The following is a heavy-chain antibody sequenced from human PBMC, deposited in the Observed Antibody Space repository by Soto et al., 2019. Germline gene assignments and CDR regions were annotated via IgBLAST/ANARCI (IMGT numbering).Heavy chain of an antibody. CDR2: IYYSGST. D-gene: IGHD3-10*01. CDR3: ARSPNYYYYGFDV. J-gene: IGHJ6*02. V-gene: IGHV4-61*08. CDR1: GGPVSSGDYF. Sequence: SETLSLTCTVSGGPVSSGDYFWSWLRQSPGKRLEWIAYIYYSGSTNYNPSLKSRATISVDTSKSQVSLTLTSMTAADAALYYCARSPNYYYYGFDVWGQGTAVTVSS.